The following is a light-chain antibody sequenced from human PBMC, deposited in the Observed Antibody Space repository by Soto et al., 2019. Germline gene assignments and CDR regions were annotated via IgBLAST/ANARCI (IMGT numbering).Light chain of an antibody. Sequence: QSALTQPASVSGSPGQSITISCTGTSSDVGAYNYVSWYQQHPGKAPKLMIYDVSNRPSGVSYRFSGSKSGDTASLTISGLQAEDEADYYCNSYTSSSTVVFGGGTQLTVL. CDR3: NSYTSSSTVV. V-gene: IGLV2-14*01. CDR1: SSDVGAYNY. J-gene: IGLJ2*01. CDR2: DVS.